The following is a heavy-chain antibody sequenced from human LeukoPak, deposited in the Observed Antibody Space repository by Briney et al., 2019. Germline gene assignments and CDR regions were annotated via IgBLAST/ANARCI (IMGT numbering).Heavy chain of an antibody. CDR3: VREGFYFFDF. V-gene: IGHV3-7*01. J-gene: IGHJ4*01. CDR2: IKQDGSET. CDR1: GFTFTNNF. Sequence: GGSLRLSCAASGFTFTNNFMSWVRQVPGKGLEWVANIKQDGSETTYAGSVRGRFTIFRDNAKDSVYLQMNSLRAEDSATYYCVREGFYFFDFWGQGTLVTVSS.